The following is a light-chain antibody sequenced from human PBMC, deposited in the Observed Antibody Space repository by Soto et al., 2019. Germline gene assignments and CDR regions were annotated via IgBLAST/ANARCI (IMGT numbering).Light chain of an antibody. CDR3: KQFNINRLT. J-gene: IGKJ4*01. V-gene: IGKV1-13*02. Sequence: AIQLTQSPSSLSASVGDRVTITCRASQGISSALTWYQQKPGKAPKLLIYDASSLESGVPSRFSGRGSGTVFPLTISRLQPEDFAIYYYKQFNINRLTLGGGTKVDIK. CDR1: QGISSA. CDR2: DAS.